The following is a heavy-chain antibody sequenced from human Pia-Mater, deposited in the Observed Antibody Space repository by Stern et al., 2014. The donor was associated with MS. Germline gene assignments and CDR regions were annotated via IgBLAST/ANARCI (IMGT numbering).Heavy chain of an antibody. Sequence: VQLEESGGGVVQPGRSQRLSCAASGFTFSNYGMHWARQAPGKGLEWVAFIWFDGSNKYYSDSVKRRFTISRDNSANTLYLQMNSLRAEDTAVYYCARALQLKSGHNWFDPWGQGTLVTVSS. V-gene: IGHV3-33*01. D-gene: IGHD6-13*01. J-gene: IGHJ5*02. CDR1: GFTFSNYG. CDR3: ARALQLKSGHNWFDP. CDR2: IWFDGSNK.